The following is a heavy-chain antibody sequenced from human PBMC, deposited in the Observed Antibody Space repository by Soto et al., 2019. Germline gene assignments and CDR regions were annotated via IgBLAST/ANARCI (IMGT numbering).Heavy chain of an antibody. J-gene: IGHJ6*02. V-gene: IGHV4-30-4*01. CDR1: GGSISSGDYY. D-gene: IGHD2-2*01. CDR2: IYYSGST. CDR3: ARGYCSSTSCLLGYYYYGMDV. Sequence: QVQLQESGPGLVKPSQTLSLTCTVSGGSISSGDYYWSWIRQPPGKGLEWIGYIYYSGSTYYNPSLNSRVTISVDTSKNQFSLKLSSVTAADTAVYYCARGYCSSTSCLLGYYYYGMDVWGQGTTVTVSS.